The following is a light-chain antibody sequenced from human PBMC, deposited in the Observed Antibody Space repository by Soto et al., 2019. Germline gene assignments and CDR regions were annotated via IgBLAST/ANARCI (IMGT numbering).Light chain of an antibody. CDR2: GAS. Sequence: EVVLTQSPGTLSLSPGERATLSCRASQSVSKSYLAWYQQKPGQAPRLLINGASSRATGIPDRFSGSGSGTDFTLTISRLEPEDFAVYYCQQYGSFPWTFGQGTKVAFK. J-gene: IGKJ1*01. V-gene: IGKV3-20*01. CDR3: QQYGSFPWT. CDR1: QSVSKSY.